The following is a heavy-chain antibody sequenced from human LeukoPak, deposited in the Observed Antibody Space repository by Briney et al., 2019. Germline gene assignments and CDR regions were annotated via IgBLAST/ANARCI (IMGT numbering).Heavy chain of an antibody. D-gene: IGHD3-10*01. CDR3: ARDTRFRGVIFSIDY. CDR2: INPSGGST. J-gene: IGHJ4*02. Sequence: GASVKVSCKASGYTFTSYYMHSVRQAPGQGLEWMGIINPSGGSTSYAQKFQGRVTMTRDTSTSTVYMELSSLRSEDTAVYYCARDTRFRGVIFSIDYWGQGTLVTVSS. CDR1: GYTFTSYY. V-gene: IGHV1-46*01.